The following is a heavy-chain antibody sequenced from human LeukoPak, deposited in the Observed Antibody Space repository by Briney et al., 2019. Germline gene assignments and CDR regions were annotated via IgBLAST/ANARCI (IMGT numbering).Heavy chain of an antibody. CDR3: ARQVEYCSGGSCYITYNWFDP. Sequence: SETLSLTCAVYGGSFSGYYWSWICQPPGKGLEWIGEINHSGSTNYNPSLKSRVTVSVDTSKNQFSLKLSSVTAADTAVYYCARQVEYCSGGSCYITYNWFDPWGQGTLVTVSS. J-gene: IGHJ5*02. D-gene: IGHD2-15*01. CDR2: INHSGST. V-gene: IGHV4-34*01. CDR1: GGSFSGYY.